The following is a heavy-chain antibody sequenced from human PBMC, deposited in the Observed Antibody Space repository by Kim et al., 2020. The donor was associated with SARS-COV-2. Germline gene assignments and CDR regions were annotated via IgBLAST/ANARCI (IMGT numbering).Heavy chain of an antibody. Sequence: TKYSQKFQGRVTITRDTSASTAYMELSSLRSEDTAVYYCARRDWGRSADYWGQGTLVTVSS. D-gene: IGHD3-16*01. V-gene: IGHV1-3*01. CDR2: T. CDR3: ARRDWGRSADY. J-gene: IGHJ4*02.